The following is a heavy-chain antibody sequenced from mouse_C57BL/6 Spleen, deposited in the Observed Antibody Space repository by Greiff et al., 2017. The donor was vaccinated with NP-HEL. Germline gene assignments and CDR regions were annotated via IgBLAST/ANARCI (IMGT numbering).Heavy chain of an antibody. CDR1: GYTFTSYC. CDR2: IDPSGGNT. D-gene: IGHD2-1*01. Sequence: QVQLQQPGPELVKPGASVKMSCKASGYTFTSYCIHWVKQRPGQGLEWIGRIDPSGGNTHYNEKFKGKATLTADTSSSTAYMQLSSLTSEDSAVYYCASGNGSAFAYWGQGTLVTVSA. V-gene: IGHV1-66*01. CDR3: ASGNGSAFAY. J-gene: IGHJ3*01.